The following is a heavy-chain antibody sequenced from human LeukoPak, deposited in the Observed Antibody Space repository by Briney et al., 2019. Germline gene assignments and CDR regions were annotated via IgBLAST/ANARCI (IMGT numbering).Heavy chain of an antibody. CDR1: GYTFTSYG. CDR3: ARVKYYDFWSGYSSFDY. Sequence: ASVTVSCKASGYTFTSYGISWVRQAPGQGLEWMGWISAYNGNTNYAQKLQGRITMTTDTSTSTAYMELRSLRSDDTAVYYCARVKYYDFWSGYSSFDYWGQGTLVTVSS. CDR2: ISAYNGNT. V-gene: IGHV1-18*01. J-gene: IGHJ4*02. D-gene: IGHD3-3*01.